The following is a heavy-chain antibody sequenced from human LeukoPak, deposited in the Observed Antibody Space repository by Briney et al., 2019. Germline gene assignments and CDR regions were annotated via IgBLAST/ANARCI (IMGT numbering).Heavy chain of an antibody. CDR2: IRYDGSIK. D-gene: IGHD6-13*01. J-gene: IGHJ4*02. V-gene: IGHV3-30*02. Sequence: GGSLRLSCAASGFTFSSYGMHWVRQAPGKGLEWVTFIRYDGSIKYYADSVKGRFTISRDNSKNTLYLQMNSLRAEDTAVYYCARGAEGIAASDSNFDYWGQGTLVSVSS. CDR3: ARGAEGIAASDSNFDY. CDR1: GFTFSSYG.